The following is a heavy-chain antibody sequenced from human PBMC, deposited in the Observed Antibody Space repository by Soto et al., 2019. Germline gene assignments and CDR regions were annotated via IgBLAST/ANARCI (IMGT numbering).Heavy chain of an antibody. D-gene: IGHD2-15*01. Sequence: QVQLVESGGGVVQPGRSLRLSCAVSGATFSSDGFHWVRQAPGKGLEWVAVISHDGSNEYYADSVKGRFIISRDNSKNMLYLQMNSLRDGDTAVYYCARDLHYAASRYYFDYWGQGTLVTVSS. CDR1: GATFSSDG. V-gene: IGHV3-30*19. J-gene: IGHJ4*02. CDR2: ISHDGSNE. CDR3: ARDLHYAASRYYFDY.